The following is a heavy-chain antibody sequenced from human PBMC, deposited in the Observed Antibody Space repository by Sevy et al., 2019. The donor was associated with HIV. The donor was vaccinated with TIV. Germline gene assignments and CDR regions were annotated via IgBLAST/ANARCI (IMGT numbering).Heavy chain of an antibody. CDR1: GFTFSSYS. Sequence: GGSLRLSCAASGFTFSSYSMNWVRQAPGKGLEWVSSISSSSSYIYYADSVKGRFTISRDNAKNSLFLQMNSLRAEDTAVYYCARSGLEWLPLRDAFDIWGQGTMVTVSS. CDR2: ISSSSSYI. V-gene: IGHV3-21*01. D-gene: IGHD3-3*01. J-gene: IGHJ3*02. CDR3: ARSGLEWLPLRDAFDI.